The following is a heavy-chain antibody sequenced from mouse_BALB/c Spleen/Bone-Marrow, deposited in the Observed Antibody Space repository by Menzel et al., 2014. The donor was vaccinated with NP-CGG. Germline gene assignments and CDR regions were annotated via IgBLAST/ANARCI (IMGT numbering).Heavy chain of an antibody. J-gene: IGHJ3*01. Sequence: EVQLVESGGGLVQPGGSRKLSCAASGFTFSNFGMHWIRQAPEKGLEWVAYISSGSNTIYYTDTVKGRFTISRDNPKNTLFLQRTSLRSEDAAMYHCARGGSLPEGFAYWGQGTLVTVSA. CDR2: ISSGSNTI. CDR3: ARGGSLPEGFAY. V-gene: IGHV5-17*02. CDR1: GFTFSNFG. D-gene: IGHD1-1*02.